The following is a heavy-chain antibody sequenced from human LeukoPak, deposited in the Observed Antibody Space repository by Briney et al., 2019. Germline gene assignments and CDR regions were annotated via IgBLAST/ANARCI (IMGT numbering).Heavy chain of an antibody. J-gene: IGHJ4*02. D-gene: IGHD2-2*01. CDR1: GYTFTGYY. CDR2: INPNSGGT. V-gene: IGHV1-2*02. CDR3: ARASGTLGYCSSTSCPRYFDY. Sequence: ASVKVSCKASGYTFTGYYMHRVRQAPGQGLEWMGWINPNSGGTNYAQKFQGRVTMTRDTSISTAYMELSRLRSDDTAVYYCARASGTLGYCSSTSCPRYFDYWGQGTLVTVSS.